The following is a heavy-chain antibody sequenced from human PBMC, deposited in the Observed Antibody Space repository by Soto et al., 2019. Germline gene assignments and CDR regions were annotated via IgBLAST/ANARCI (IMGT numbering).Heavy chain of an antibody. V-gene: IGHV1-18*01. CDR1: GYTSTSYG. J-gene: IGHJ5*02. D-gene: IGHD3-3*01. Sequence: ASVKVSCKASGYTSTSYGISWVRQAPGQGLEWMGWISAYNGNTNYAQKLQGRVTMTTDTSTSTAYMELRSLRSDDTAVYYCARDRSFSLSGYPENWFDPWGQGTLVTVSS. CDR3: ARDRSFSLSGYPENWFDP. CDR2: ISAYNGNT.